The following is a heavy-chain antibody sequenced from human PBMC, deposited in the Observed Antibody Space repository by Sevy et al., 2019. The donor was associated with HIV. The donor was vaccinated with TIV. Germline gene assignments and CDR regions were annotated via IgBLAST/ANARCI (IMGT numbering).Heavy chain of an antibody. CDR3: ARGADYFDSSGANFEY. D-gene: IGHD3-22*01. CDR1: GFSFSNYG. CDR2: IWYDGSSK. J-gene: IGHJ4*02. Sequence: GGSLRLSCAASGFSFSNYGMHWVRQAPGKGLEWVALIWYDGSSKYYADSVKGRLTISRDNSKNTLSLQMNSRRAEDTAVYYCARGADYFDSSGANFEYWGQGTLVTVSS. V-gene: IGHV3-33*01.